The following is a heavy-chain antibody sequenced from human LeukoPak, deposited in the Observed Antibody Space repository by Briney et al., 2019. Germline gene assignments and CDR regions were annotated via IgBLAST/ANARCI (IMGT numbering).Heavy chain of an antibody. CDR2: NYPGDSDT. CDR3: ARLSDYYGSGSYLGY. V-gene: IGHV5-51*01. Sequence: GESLKIYCKGSGYSFTSYWIGWVRQMPGKGLEWMGINYPGDSDTRYSPSFQGQVTISADKSISTAYLQWSSLKASDTAMYYCARLSDYYGSGSYLGYWGQGTLVTVSS. CDR1: GYSFTSYW. D-gene: IGHD3-10*01. J-gene: IGHJ4*02.